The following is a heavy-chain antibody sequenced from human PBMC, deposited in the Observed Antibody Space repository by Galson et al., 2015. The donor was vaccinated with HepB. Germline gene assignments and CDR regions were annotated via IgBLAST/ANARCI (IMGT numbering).Heavy chain of an antibody. CDR3: ARDLKIFGVVIISVGMDV. D-gene: IGHD3-3*01. CDR1: GFTFSSYA. J-gene: IGHJ6*02. V-gene: IGHV3-30-3*01. Sequence: SLRLSCAASGFTFSSYAMHWVRQAPGKGLEWVAVISYDGSNKYYADSVKGRFTISRDNSKNTLYLQMNSLRAEDTAVYYCARDLKIFGVVIISVGMDVWGQGTTVTVSS. CDR2: ISYDGSNK.